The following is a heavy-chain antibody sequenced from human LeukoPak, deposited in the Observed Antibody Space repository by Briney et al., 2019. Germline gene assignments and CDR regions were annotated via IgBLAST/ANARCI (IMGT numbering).Heavy chain of an antibody. CDR2: ISGSGTI. Sequence: SETLSLTCTVSGGSIHSYWSWIRQPAGKGLEWIGRISGSGTITYNPALQSRLTISIDTSKNQFSLKLSSVTAADTAVYYCARVWGLYYYGSGRQPYMDVWGKGTTVTVSS. CDR1: GGSIHSY. CDR3: ARVWGLYYYGSGRQPYMDV. J-gene: IGHJ6*03. V-gene: IGHV4-4*07. D-gene: IGHD3-10*01.